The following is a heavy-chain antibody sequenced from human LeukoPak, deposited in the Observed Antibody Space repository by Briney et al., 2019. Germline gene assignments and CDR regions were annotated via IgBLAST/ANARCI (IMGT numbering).Heavy chain of an antibody. CDR2: INPSGGST. CDR3: ARDVVADPATNWFDP. Sequence: ASVKVSCTASGYTFTSYYTHWVRQAPGQGLEWMGIINPSGGSTSYAQKFQGRVTMTRDTSTSTVYMELSSLRSEDTAVYYCARDVVADPATNWFDPWGQGTLVTVSS. J-gene: IGHJ5*02. V-gene: IGHV1-46*01. CDR1: GYTFTSYY. D-gene: IGHD2-15*01.